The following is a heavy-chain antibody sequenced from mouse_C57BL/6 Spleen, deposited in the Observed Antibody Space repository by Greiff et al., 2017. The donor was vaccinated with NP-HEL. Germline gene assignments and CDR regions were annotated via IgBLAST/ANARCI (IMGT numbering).Heavy chain of an antibody. CDR1: GYSITSGYY. CDR3: ARGDFTTVPYYAMDY. CDR2: ISYDGSN. V-gene: IGHV3-6*01. Sequence: EVKLMESGPGLVKPSQSLSLTCSVTGYSITSGYYWNWIRQFPGNKLEWMGYISYDGSNNYNPSLKNRISITRDTSKNQFFLKLNSVTTEDTATYYCARGDFTTVPYYAMDYWGQGTSVTVSS. D-gene: IGHD1-1*01. J-gene: IGHJ4*01.